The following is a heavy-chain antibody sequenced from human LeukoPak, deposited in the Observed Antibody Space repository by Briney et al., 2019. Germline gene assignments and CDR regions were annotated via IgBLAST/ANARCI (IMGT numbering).Heavy chain of an antibody. V-gene: IGHV4-4*09. J-gene: IGHJ5*02. CDR3: ARSSRGVLFDP. D-gene: IGHD3-10*01. CDR1: GGSISSYY. Sequence: SETLSLTCTVSGGSISSYYWSWIRQPPGKRLEWIGYIYTSGSTNYNPSLKSRVTISVDTSKNQFSLKLSSVTAADTAVYYCARSSRGVLFDPWGQGTLVTVSS. CDR2: IYTSGST.